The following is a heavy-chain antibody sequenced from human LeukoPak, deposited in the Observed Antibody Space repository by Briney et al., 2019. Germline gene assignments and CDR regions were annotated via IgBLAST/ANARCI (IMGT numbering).Heavy chain of an antibody. CDR2: ISGSGDST. J-gene: IGHJ4*02. V-gene: IGHV3-23*01. CDR1: GGSFSGYY. CDR3: ANFRSFNYFDY. Sequence: PSETLSLTCAVYGGSFSGYYWSWIRQPPGKGLEWVSAISGSGDSTYYADSVKGRVTISRDNSKNTLYLQMNSLRVEDTAVYYCANFRSFNYFDYWGQGTLVTVSS.